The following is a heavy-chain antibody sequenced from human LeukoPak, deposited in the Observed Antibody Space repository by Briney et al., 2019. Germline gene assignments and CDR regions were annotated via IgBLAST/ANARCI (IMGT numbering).Heavy chain of an antibody. J-gene: IGHJ6*03. D-gene: IGHD3-10*01. CDR1: GFTFDGFA. CDR3: AKGVPYGSGSYYNPKYYYYMDV. CDR2: ISGDGGST. Sequence: GGSLRLSCAASGFTFDGFAMYWVRQAPGKGLEWVSLISGDGGSTYYADSVKGRFTISRDNSKNSLSLQMNSLRTEDTALYYCAKGVPYGSGSYYNPKYYYYMDVWGKGTTVTVSS. V-gene: IGHV3-43*02.